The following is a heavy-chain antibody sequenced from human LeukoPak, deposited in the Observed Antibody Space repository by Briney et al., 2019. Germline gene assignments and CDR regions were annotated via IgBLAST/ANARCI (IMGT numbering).Heavy chain of an antibody. CDR2: ISNEGRNK. V-gene: IGHV3-30*04. CDR1: GFAFSSYA. CDR3: ARDPVSTALQINSDY. Sequence: GGSLRLSCAASGFAFSSYAMHWVRQAPGKGLEGGTVISNEGRNKYYADSVKGRFTISRDNSKNTLYLQMNSLRAEDTALYYCARDPVSTALQINSDYWGQGTLVTVSS. D-gene: IGHD5-18*01. J-gene: IGHJ4*02.